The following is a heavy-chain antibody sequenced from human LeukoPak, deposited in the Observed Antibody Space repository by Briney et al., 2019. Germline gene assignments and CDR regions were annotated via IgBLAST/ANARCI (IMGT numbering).Heavy chain of an antibody. J-gene: IGHJ4*02. Sequence: PGRSLRLSCAASGFTFSSYAMHWVRQAPGKGLEWVAVISYDGSNKYYADSVKGRFTISRDNSKNTLYLQMNSLRAEDTAVYYCARDAYDSSGYYYWGQGTLVTVSS. CDR2: ISYDGSNK. V-gene: IGHV3-30-3*01. D-gene: IGHD3-22*01. CDR3: ARDAYDSSGYYY. CDR1: GFTFSSYA.